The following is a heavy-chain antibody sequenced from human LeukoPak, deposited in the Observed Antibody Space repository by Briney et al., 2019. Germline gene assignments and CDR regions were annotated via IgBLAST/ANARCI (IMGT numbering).Heavy chain of an antibody. Sequence: SETLSLTCTVSGGSISSSSYYWGWIRQPPGKGLEWIGSIYYSGSTYYNPSLKSRVTISVDTSKNQFSLKLSSVTAADTAVYYCARDPGIAFGKSDYYYYGMDVWGQGTTVTVSS. D-gene: IGHD6-13*01. CDR1: GGSISSSSYY. J-gene: IGHJ6*02. CDR2: IYYSGST. CDR3: ARDPGIAFGKSDYYYYGMDV. V-gene: IGHV4-39*07.